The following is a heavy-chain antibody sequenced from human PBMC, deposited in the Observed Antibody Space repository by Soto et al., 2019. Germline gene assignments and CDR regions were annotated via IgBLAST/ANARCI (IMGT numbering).Heavy chain of an antibody. V-gene: IGHV3-30*18. Sequence: QVRLVESGGGVVQPGRSLKLSCAASGFTFSNYGMHWVRQAPGKGLERVAIISYDGSNKYYVDSVKGRFTISRDNSKNTLYLQMNSLRAEDTAVYYCTKDKGYCISGRCYPEYWGQGTLVTVSS. CDR1: GFTFSNYG. D-gene: IGHD2-15*01. CDR3: TKDKGYCISGRCYPEY. CDR2: ISYDGSNK. J-gene: IGHJ4*02.